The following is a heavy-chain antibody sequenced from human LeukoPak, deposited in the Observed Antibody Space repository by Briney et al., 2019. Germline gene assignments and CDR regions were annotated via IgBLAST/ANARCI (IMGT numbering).Heavy chain of an antibody. CDR3: VKDSPPRYSGSPPAY. CDR1: GFTSSSYA. J-gene: IGHJ4*02. CDR2: INEDGSTT. V-gene: IGHV3-74*01. Sequence: GGSLRLSCAASGFTSSSYALNWVRQAPGKGLVWVSRINEDGSTTNYADSVKGRSTIFRDNAKNSLYLQMNSLRADDTAVYYCVKDSPPRYSGSPPAYWGQGTLVTVSS. D-gene: IGHD1-26*01.